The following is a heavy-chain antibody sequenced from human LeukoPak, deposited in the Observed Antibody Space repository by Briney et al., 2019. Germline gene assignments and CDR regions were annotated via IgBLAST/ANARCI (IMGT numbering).Heavy chain of an antibody. J-gene: IGHJ3*02. V-gene: IGHV1-58*02. CDR3: AAGWSQADAFDI. CDR2: IVAGSGNT. CDR1: GFTFTSSA. Sequence: SVKVSCKASGFTFTSSAMQWVRQARGQRLEWIGWIVAGSGNTNYAQKFQERVTITRDMSTSTAYMELSSLRSEDTAVYYCAAGWSQADAFDIWGQGTMVTVSS.